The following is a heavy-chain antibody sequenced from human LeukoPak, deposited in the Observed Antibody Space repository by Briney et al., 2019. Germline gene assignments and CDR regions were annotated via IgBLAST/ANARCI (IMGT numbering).Heavy chain of an antibody. CDR3: AGFTAQVDYYYMDV. J-gene: IGHJ6*03. V-gene: IGHV4-38-2*01. CDR2: IYHSGST. CDR1: DYSITSDYY. Sequence: SETLSLTCAVSDYSITSDYYWGWIRQPPGKGLEWIGSIYHSGSTYYNPSLKSRVTISVDTSKNQFSLKLTSVTAADTAVYYCAGFTAQVDYYYMDVWGKGTTVTVSS. D-gene: IGHD2-21*02.